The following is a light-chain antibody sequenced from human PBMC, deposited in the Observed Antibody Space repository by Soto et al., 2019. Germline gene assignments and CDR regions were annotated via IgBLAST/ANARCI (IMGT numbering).Light chain of an antibody. CDR1: QSVSSSY. J-gene: IGKJ2*01. CDR2: GAS. CDR3: HQYGSMYT. V-gene: IGKV3-20*01. Sequence: EIVLTQSPGTLSLSPGERATRSCRASQSVSSSYLAWYQQKPGQAPRLLIDGASSRATGIPDRFSGSESGTDFTLTISKLETEDFADYYCHQYGSMYTFRQGTQREIK.